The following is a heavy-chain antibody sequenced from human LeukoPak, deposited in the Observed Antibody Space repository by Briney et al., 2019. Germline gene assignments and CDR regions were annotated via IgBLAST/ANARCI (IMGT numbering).Heavy chain of an antibody. J-gene: IGHJ4*02. CDR1: GFTFSSYS. CDR2: ISYDGSNK. D-gene: IGHD5-18*01. V-gene: IGHV3-30*18. Sequence: PGGSLRLSCAASGFTFSSYSMIWVRQAPGKGLEWVEVISYDGSNKYYADSVKGRFTISRDNSKNTLYLQMNSLRAEDTAVYYCAKSFPSWIQLWGAFDYWGQGTLVTVSS. CDR3: AKSFPSWIQLWGAFDY.